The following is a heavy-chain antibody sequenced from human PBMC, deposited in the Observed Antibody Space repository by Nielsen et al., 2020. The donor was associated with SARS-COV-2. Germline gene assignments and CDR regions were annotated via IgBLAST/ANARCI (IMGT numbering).Heavy chain of an antibody. CDR2: ISYDGSNK. Sequence: GGSLRLSCAASGFTFSSYGMHWVRQAPGKGLEWVAVISYDGSNKYYADSVKGRFTISRDNSKNTLYLQMNSLRAEDTAVYYCAKGRNAARGGMDVWGQGTTVTVSS. J-gene: IGHJ6*02. CDR1: GFTFSSYG. CDR3: AKGRNAARGGMDV. D-gene: IGHD1-1*01. V-gene: IGHV3-30*18.